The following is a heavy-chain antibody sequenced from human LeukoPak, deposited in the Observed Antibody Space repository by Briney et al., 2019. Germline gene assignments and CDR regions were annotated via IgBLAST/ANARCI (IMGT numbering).Heavy chain of an antibody. D-gene: IGHD6-6*01. Sequence: SSETLSFTCTVSGGSINNYYWSWIRQPAEKGLEWIGRIHTSGNTDYNPSLKSRVTMSIDTSKNQFSLKLRSVTAADTAVYYCAREGSMTARPFVSNDYWGQGTLVTVSS. CDR3: AREGSMTARPFVSNDY. V-gene: IGHV4-4*07. CDR1: GGSINNYY. CDR2: IHTSGNT. J-gene: IGHJ4*02.